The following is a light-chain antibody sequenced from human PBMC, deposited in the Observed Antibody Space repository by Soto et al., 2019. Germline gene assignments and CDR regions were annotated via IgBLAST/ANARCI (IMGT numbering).Light chain of an antibody. V-gene: IGLV2-14*01. CDR2: DVS. Sequence: QSVLTQPASLSGSPGQSIAISCTGTSSVVGGYSYVSWYQQQPGKAPKLVISDVSNRPSGVSDRFSGSKSGNTASVTISGLQTEDEADYYCASYTTSSTYVFGTGTKVTVL. CDR1: SSVVGGYSY. CDR3: ASYTTSSTYV. J-gene: IGLJ1*01.